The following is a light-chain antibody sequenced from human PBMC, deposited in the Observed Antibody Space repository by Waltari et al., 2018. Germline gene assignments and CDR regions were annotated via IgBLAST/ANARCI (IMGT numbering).Light chain of an antibody. CDR2: ETS. J-gene: IGKJ2*01. Sequence: EIVMTQSPATLSVSPGEGATLSCRASQGGATNLAWYQQKPDQAPRLLIYETSARATDVPARFSGSQYGTEFILTISSLQSEDSALYYCQQYYDSYSFGQGTKLQIK. CDR1: QGGATN. CDR3: QQYYDSYS. V-gene: IGKV3-15*01.